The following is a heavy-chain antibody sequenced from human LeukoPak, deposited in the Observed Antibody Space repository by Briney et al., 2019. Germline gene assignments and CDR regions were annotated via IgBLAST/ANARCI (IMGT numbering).Heavy chain of an antibody. CDR1: GYSFTTYW. J-gene: IGHJ4*02. CDR3: ARLLRDYGDHLDY. V-gene: IGHV5-51*01. D-gene: IGHD4/OR15-4a*01. Sequence: GESLKISCKGSGYSFTTYWIAWVRQMPGKGLEWMGIISPGDSDTRYSPSFQGQVTISADKSISTAYLRWSGLKASDTATYYCARLLRDYGDHLDYWGQGTLVTVSS. CDR2: ISPGDSDT.